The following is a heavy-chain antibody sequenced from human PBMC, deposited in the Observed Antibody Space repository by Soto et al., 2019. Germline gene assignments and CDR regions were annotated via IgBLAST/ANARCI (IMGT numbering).Heavy chain of an antibody. CDR2: INAHSGGT. D-gene: IGHD6-6*01. J-gene: IGHJ5*02. CDR3: AKDLTRQLAYWLDP. V-gene: IGHV1-2*02. CDR1: GFSFTGYY. Sequence: ASVKVSCKASGFSFTGYYIHWLRQAPGQGLEWMGWINAHSGGTEYAQKFQGRATLTRDTSIATAYLTLTSLTSDDTALYYCAKDLTRQLAYWLDPWGQGTQVTVSS.